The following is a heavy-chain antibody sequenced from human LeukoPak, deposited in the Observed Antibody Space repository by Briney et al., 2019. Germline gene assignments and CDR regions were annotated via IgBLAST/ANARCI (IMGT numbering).Heavy chain of an antibody. CDR1: GFSLSTDGMC. D-gene: IGHD3-10*01. Sequence: ESGPALVRPTQTLTLTCTFSGFSLSTDGMCVTWSRQPPGKALQWLARIDWDDDKYYNTSLRTRLTISKDTSKNQVVLTMTNMDPADTATYYCARSTYGSGSYSPDYWGQGTLVTVSS. CDR3: ARSTYGSGSYSPDY. V-gene: IGHV2-70*11. J-gene: IGHJ4*02. CDR2: IDWDDDK.